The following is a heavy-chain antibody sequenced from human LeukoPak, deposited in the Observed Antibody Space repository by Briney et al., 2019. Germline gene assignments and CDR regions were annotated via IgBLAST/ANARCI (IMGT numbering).Heavy chain of an antibody. CDR3: ARRFVGYDSSWGASDI. V-gene: IGHV4-39*01. CDR2: IYYNGRT. CDR1: GDSINNNNYY. D-gene: IGHD3-22*01. Sequence: PSETVSLTCTVSGDSINNNNYYWGWIRQPPGEGLEWIGNIYYNGRTYYSPSLKSRGTISVDTSNNQFSLKLNSVTAADTAVYYCARRFVGYDSSWGASDIWGQGTMVTVSS. J-gene: IGHJ3*02.